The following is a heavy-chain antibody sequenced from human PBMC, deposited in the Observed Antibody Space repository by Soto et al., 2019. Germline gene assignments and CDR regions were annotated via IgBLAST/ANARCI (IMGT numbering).Heavy chain of an antibody. J-gene: IGHJ4*02. CDR1: GGSISSGGYY. D-gene: IGHD2-8*01. V-gene: IGHV4-31*03. CDR2: IYYSGST. CDR3: ARDCTNGVCQFDY. Sequence: QVQLQESGPGLVKPSQTLSLTCTVSGGSISSGGYYWSWIRQHPGKGLEWIGYIYYSGSTYYNPSLKSRVTISVNTSKNKFSLKPSSVTAAYTAVYYCARDCTNGVCQFDYWGQGTLVTVSS.